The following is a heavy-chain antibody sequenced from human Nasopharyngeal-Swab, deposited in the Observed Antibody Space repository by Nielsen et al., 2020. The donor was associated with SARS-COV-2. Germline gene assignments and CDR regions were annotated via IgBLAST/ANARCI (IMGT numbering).Heavy chain of an antibody. CDR1: GFTFTSYA. CDR3: AKDYGYGGGATPAYDY. Sequence: GESLKISCAASGFTFTSYAMTWVRQAPGKGLEWVSAITGSGGTTYSADSVKGRFTISRDNSKNTLYLQMNSLRAEDTAVYYCAKDYGYGGGATPAYDYWGQGTLVTVSS. D-gene: IGHD1-26*01. CDR2: ITGSGGTT. V-gene: IGHV3-23*01. J-gene: IGHJ4*02.